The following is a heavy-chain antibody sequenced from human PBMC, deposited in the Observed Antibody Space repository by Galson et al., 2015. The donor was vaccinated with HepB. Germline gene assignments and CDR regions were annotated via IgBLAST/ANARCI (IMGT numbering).Heavy chain of an antibody. J-gene: IGHJ6*03. CDR2: ISFDGREK. CDR3: AKDHYDNVRPAGYMDV. D-gene: IGHD3-22*01. CDR1: GFTFSSYG. Sequence: SLRLSCAASGFTFSSYGMHWVRQAPGKGLEWVAVISFDGREKYYTDSVKGRFTISRDNSRNTLSLQMNSLRAGDTAVYYCAKDHYDNVRPAGYMDVWGKGTTVTVSS. V-gene: IGHV3-30*18.